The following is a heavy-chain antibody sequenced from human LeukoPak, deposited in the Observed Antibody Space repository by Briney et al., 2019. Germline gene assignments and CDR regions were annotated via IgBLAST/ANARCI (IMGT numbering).Heavy chain of an antibody. Sequence: PGGSLRLSCAASGFTFGSYWMSWVRQAPGQGLEWVANIKEDGSEKNYADSVKGRFTISRDNAKNSLYLQMNSLRAEDTAVYYCARDRVSGSYNYWGQGTLVTVSS. D-gene: IGHD1-26*01. CDR3: ARDRVSGSYNY. CDR1: GFTFGSYW. V-gene: IGHV3-7*01. CDR2: IKEDGSEK. J-gene: IGHJ4*02.